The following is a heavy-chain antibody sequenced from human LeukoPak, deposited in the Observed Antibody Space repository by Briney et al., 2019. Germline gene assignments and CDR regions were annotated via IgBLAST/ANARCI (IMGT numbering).Heavy chain of an antibody. CDR2: IYPGDSDT. D-gene: IGHD1-26*01. CDR1: GYSFTSYW. Sequence: GESLKISCKGSGYSFTSYWIGWVRQMSGKGLEWMGIIYPGDSDTRYSPSFQGQVTISADKSISTAYLQWSSLKASDTAMYYCARVGATYADDDAFDIWGQGTMVTVSS. V-gene: IGHV5-51*01. J-gene: IGHJ3*02. CDR3: ARVGATYADDDAFDI.